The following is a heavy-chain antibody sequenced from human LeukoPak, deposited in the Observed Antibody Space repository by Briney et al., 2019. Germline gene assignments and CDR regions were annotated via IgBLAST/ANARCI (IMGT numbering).Heavy chain of an antibody. CDR1: GFTFSSYA. Sequence: PGGSLRLSCSASGFTFSSYAMHWVRQAPGKGLEYVSAISSNGSSTYYADSVKDRFTISRDNSKNTLYLQMNSLRAEDTAVYYCAKETVVVVAATPDAFDIWGQGTMVTVSS. V-gene: IGHV3-64*04. J-gene: IGHJ3*02. CDR3: AKETVVVVAATPDAFDI. D-gene: IGHD2-15*01. CDR2: ISSNGSST.